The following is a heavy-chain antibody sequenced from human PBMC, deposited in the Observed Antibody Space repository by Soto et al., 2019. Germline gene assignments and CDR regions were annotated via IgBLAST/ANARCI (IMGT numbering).Heavy chain of an antibody. CDR2: IYTSGST. CDR3: ARDPSSSSRFGNNWFDP. CDR1: GGSISSYY. V-gene: IGHV4-4*07. Sequence: SETLSLTCPVSGGSISSYYWRWIRQPAGKGLEWIGRIYTSGSTNYNPSLKSRVTTSVDTSKNQFSLKLSSVTAADTAVYYCARDPSSSSRFGNNWFDPWGQGTLVTVS. J-gene: IGHJ5*02. D-gene: IGHD6-6*01.